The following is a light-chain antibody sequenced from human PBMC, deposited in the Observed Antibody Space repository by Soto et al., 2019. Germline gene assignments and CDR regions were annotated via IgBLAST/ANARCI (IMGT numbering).Light chain of an antibody. CDR2: LNRDDSH. J-gene: IGLJ2*01. Sequence: QPVLTQSPSASASLGASVKLTCTLSSGHSNYAIAWHQQQPEKGPRYLMKLNRDDSHSKGDGIPNRFSGSSSGAERYLTISSLQSEDEADYYCQTWGTDIVIFGGGTKVTVL. V-gene: IGLV4-69*01. CDR1: SGHSNYA. CDR3: QTWGTDIVI.